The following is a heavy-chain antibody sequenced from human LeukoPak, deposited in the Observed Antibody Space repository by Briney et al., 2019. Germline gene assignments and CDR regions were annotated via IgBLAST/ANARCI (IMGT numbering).Heavy chain of an antibody. D-gene: IGHD6-19*01. Sequence: TLSLTCAVSGGSISSGGYYWSWIRQPPGKGLELIGYIYHSGSTYYNPSLKSRVTISVDRSKNQFSLKLSSVTAADTAVYYCAGDRSGWPGYMDVWGKGTTVTVSS. CDR1: GGSISSGGYY. J-gene: IGHJ6*03. CDR3: AGDRSGWPGYMDV. CDR2: IYHSGST. V-gene: IGHV4-30-2*01.